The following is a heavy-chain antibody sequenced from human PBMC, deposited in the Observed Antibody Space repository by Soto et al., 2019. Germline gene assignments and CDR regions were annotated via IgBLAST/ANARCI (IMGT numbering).Heavy chain of an antibody. CDR1: GGSFSGYY. Sequence: PSETLSLTCAVYGGSFSGYYWSWIRQPPGKGLEWIGEINHSGSTNYNPSLKSRVTISVDTSKNQFSLKLSSVTAADTAVYYCARGHYGDYPNAFDIWGQGTMVTVSS. CDR3: ARGHYGDYPNAFDI. V-gene: IGHV4-34*01. D-gene: IGHD4-17*01. J-gene: IGHJ3*02. CDR2: INHSGST.